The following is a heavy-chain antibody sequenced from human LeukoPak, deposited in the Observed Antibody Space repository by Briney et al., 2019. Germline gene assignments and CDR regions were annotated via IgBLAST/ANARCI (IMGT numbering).Heavy chain of an antibody. CDR2: ISSGGNTQ. D-gene: IGHD2-21*01. CDR3: ARDIVNGPFVISLES. Sequence: GGSLRLSCVASGFSLSSYEMNWIRQVPGKGLEWVSHISSGGNTQYYADSVRGRFTMSRDSAKNSVDLQMNSLRAEDTAVYYCARDIVNGPFVISLESWGQGALVTVSS. V-gene: IGHV3-48*03. J-gene: IGHJ4*02. CDR1: GFSLSSYE.